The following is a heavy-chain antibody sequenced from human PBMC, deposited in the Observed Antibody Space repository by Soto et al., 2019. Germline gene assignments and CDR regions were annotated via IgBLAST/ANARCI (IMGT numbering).Heavy chain of an antibody. D-gene: IGHD3-22*01. V-gene: IGHV1-69*01. CDR1: GGTFSSYA. J-gene: IGHJ4*02. CDR2: IIPIFGTA. Sequence: QVQLVQSGAEVKKPGSSVKVSCKASGGTFSSYAISWVRQAPGQGLEWMGGIIPIFGTANYAQKFQGRVTINADESTSTAYMELSRLRSEDTAVYYCARDSAYYYDSSGSQLDYWGQGTLVTVSS. CDR3: ARDSAYYYDSSGSQLDY.